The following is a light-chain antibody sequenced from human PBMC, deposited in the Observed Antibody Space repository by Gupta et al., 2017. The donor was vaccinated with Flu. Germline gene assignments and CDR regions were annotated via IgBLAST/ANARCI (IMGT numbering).Light chain of an antibody. J-gene: IGKJ5*01. CDR1: QSVSTN. CDR2: DAS. Sequence: EIVMTQSPATLSVSPGERATLSCRASQSVSTNLAWYQQKPGQAPRVLIHDASTRAAGIPARFSGSGSGTEFTLTISSLKSKDFAVYYCQQYNTWPSLTFGQGTRLEIK. V-gene: IGKV3-15*01. CDR3: QQYNTWPSLT.